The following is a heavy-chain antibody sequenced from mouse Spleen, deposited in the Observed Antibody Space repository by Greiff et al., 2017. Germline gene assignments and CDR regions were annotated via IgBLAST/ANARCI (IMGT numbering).Heavy chain of an antibody. CDR2: INSNGGST. CDR3: ARQSNSYYAMDY. J-gene: IGHJ4*01. D-gene: IGHD2-5*01. Sequence: EVKVVESGGGLVKPGGSLKLSCAASGFTFSSYAMSWVRQTPEKRLEWVAAINSNGGSTYYPDTVKDRFTISRDNAKNTLYLQMSSLRSEDTALYYCARQSNSYYAMDYWGQGTSVTVSS. CDR1: GFTFSSYA. V-gene: IGHV5-6-2*01.